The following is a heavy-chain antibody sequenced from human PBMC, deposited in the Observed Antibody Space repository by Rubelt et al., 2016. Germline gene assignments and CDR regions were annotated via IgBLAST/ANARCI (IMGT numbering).Heavy chain of an antibody. J-gene: IGHJ4*02. V-gene: IGHV3-23*04. CDR2: ISGSGGST. CDR1: GFTFSSYA. D-gene: IGHD3-10*01. Sequence: EVQLVESGGGLVKPGGSLRLSCAASGFTFSSYAMSWVRQAPGKGLEWVSAISGSGGSTYYADSVKGRFTISRDNSKNTLDLQMNSLRAEDTAVYYCAKILLWFGQLFDYWGQGTLVTVSS. CDR3: AKILLWFGQLFDY.